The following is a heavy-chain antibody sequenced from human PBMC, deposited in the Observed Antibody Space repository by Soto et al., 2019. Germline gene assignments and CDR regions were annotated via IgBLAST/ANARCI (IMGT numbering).Heavy chain of an antibody. CDR3: VRDSYNESYFDGMAV. CDR2: INRDGTFR. D-gene: IGHD1-1*01. J-gene: IGHJ6*02. Sequence: VQLVESGGGLVQPGGSLRLSCSASGFTFSSHWMHWMRHAPGKGLVWASRINRDGTFRSYADSVMGRFTISRDNAKNTPPRPTRSLGAEDTAPYYCVRDSYNESYFDGMAVWGQGTTVTVS. CDR1: GFTFSSHW. V-gene: IGHV3-74*01.